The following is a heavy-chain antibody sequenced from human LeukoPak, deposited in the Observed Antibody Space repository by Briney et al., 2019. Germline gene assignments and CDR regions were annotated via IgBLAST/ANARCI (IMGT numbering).Heavy chain of an antibody. J-gene: IGHJ6*02. Sequence: PGGSLRLSCAASGFTFSSYAMNWVRQAPGKGLEWVSSISGSRNYIYNADSVKGRFTISRDNAQNSLYLQMNSLRAEDTAVYYCARVITDYYYGMDVWGQGTTVTVSS. V-gene: IGHV3-21*01. CDR2: ISGSRNYI. D-gene: IGHD3-16*02. CDR3: ARVITDYYYGMDV. CDR1: GFTFSSYA.